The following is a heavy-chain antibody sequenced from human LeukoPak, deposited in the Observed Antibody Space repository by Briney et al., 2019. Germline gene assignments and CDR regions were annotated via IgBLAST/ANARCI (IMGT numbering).Heavy chain of an antibody. CDR1: GFTFSNAW. CDR2: IKSKTDGGTT. V-gene: IGHV3-15*01. D-gene: IGHD6-19*01. CDR3: TTVAGPYYYYYYMDV. Sequence: GGSLRLSCAASGFTFSNAWMSWVRQAPGKGLEWVGRIKSKTDGGTTDYAAPVKGIFTISRDDSKTTLYLQMNSLKTEDTAVYYCTTVAGPYYYYYYMDVWGKGTTVTVSS. J-gene: IGHJ6*03.